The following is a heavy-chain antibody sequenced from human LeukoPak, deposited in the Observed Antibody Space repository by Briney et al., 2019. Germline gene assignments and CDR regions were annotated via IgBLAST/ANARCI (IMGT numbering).Heavy chain of an antibody. CDR3: ARNASDIAVPGAFIFDY. D-gene: IGHD6-19*01. V-gene: IGHV4-39*01. CDR2: VYYSGST. CDR1: GGSITSSSYY. J-gene: IGHJ4*02. Sequence: SETLSLTCTVSGGSITSSSYYWVWIRQTPGKGLEWIGSVYYSGSTHYNPSLRSRITISVDRSKNQFSLKVISVTAADTAMYYCARNASDIAVPGAFIFDYWGQGILVTVSS.